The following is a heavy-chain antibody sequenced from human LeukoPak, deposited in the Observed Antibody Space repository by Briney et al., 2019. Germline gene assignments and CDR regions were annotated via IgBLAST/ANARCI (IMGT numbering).Heavy chain of an antibody. Sequence: PGGSLRLSCAASGFTFSSYWMHWVRQAPGKGLVWVSHINSDGSSTNYADSVKRRFTISRDNAKNTLYLQMNTLRAEDTAVYYCARDLGLDYGGSQWGQGTLVTVSS. CDR2: INSDGSST. CDR1: GFTFSSYW. J-gene: IGHJ4*02. D-gene: IGHD4-23*01. V-gene: IGHV3-74*01. CDR3: ARDLGLDYGGSQ.